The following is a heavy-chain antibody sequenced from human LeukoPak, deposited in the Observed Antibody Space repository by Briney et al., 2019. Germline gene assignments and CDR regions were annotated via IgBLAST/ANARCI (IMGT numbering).Heavy chain of an antibody. Sequence: GGSLRLSCAASGFTFSGYAMYWVRQAPGRGRAWVSSISGSGHSGSGHTTYYGDSVKGRFTISRDNSKNTVFLQMDSLGADDTAVYYCARGGVGAFDIWGQGTMVTVSS. CDR1: GFTFSGYA. J-gene: IGHJ3*02. V-gene: IGHV3-23*01. CDR3: ARGGVGAFDI. CDR2: ISGSGHSGSGHTT.